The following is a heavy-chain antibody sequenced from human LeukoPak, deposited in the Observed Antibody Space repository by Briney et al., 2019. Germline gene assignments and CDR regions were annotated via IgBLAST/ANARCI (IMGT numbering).Heavy chain of an antibody. D-gene: IGHD3-3*01. CDR1: GGSFSGYY. J-gene: IGHJ6*03. CDR3: ARGFGDWSGYSPGYYYYMDV. V-gene: IGHV4-34*01. Sequence: PSETLSLTCAVYGGSFSGYYWSWIRQPPGKGLEWIGEINHSGSTNYNPSLKSRVTISVDTSKNQFSLKLSSVTAADTAVYYCARGFGDWSGYSPGYYYYMDVWGKGTTVTVSS. CDR2: INHSGST.